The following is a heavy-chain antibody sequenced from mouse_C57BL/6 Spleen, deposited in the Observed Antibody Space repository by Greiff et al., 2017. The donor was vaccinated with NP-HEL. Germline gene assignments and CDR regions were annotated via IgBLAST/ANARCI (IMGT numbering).Heavy chain of an antibody. CDR1: GYTFTSYT. D-gene: IGHD1-1*01. CDR3: ARAPITTVVVDYFDY. CDR2: INPSSGYT. V-gene: IGHV1-4*01. J-gene: IGHJ2*01. Sequence: VKLQESGAELARPGASVTMSCKASGYTFTSYTMHWVKQRPGQGLEWIGYINPSSGYTKYNQKFKDKATLTADKSSSTAYMQLSSLTSEDSAVYYCARAPITTVVVDYFDYWGQGTTLTVSS.